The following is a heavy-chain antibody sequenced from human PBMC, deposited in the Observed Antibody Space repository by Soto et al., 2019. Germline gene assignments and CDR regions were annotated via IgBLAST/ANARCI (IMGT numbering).Heavy chain of an antibody. CDR1: GGSISPFY. Sequence: PSETLSLTCTVSGGSISPFYWSWVRQPPGKGLEWVGYLYYSDNTNYNPPVTIRVTISVDASKNQVSLRPTAVTAADKAVYYCARVGGVASRTFDYWGQGTVVTVSS. CDR2: LYYSDNT. J-gene: IGHJ4*02. D-gene: IGHD3-16*01. CDR3: ARVGGVASRTFDY. V-gene: IGHV4-59*01.